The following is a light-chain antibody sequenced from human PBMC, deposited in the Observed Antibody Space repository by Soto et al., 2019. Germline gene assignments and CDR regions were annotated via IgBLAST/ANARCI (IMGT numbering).Light chain of an antibody. CDR2: SAS. Sequence: ESSSLSCPASQSIGNNLAWYQQKPGQPPRLLFYSASTRATGVPARFSGSGSGTEFTLTSSSLQSEDLAVYYCQEYNNLPRTVGQGTKVDIK. V-gene: IGKV3-15*01. J-gene: IGKJ1*01. CDR3: QEYNNLPRT. CDR1: QSIGNN.